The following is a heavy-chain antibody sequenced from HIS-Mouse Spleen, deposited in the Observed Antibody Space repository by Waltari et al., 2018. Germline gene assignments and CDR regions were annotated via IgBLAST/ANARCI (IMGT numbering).Heavy chain of an antibody. V-gene: IGHV4-30-4*01. J-gene: IGHJ4*02. Sequence: QVQLQESGPGLVKPSQTLSLTCTVSGGSISSGDYYWSWIRQPPGKGLEWIGYIYYSGSTYYNPSLKSRVTRSVDTSKNQFSLKLSSVTAADTAVYYCARGAPYCSGGSCYPKYYFDYWGQGTLVTVSS. CDR1: GGSISSGDYY. D-gene: IGHD2-15*01. CDR3: ARGAPYCSGGSCYPKYYFDY. CDR2: IYYSGST.